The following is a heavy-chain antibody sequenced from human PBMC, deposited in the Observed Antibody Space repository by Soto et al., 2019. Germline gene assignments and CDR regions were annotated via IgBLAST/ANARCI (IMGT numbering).Heavy chain of an antibody. CDR1: GFTFSNAW. D-gene: IGHD3-22*01. Sequence: EVQLVESGGGLVKPGGSLRLSCAASGFTFSNAWMSWVRQAPGKGLEWVGRIKSKTDGGTTDYAAPVKGRFTISRDDSKNTLYLQMNSLKTEDTAVYYCTTDYAWLSTVDYWGQGTMVTVSS. V-gene: IGHV3-15*01. CDR2: IKSKTDGGTT. J-gene: IGHJ4*02. CDR3: TTDYAWLSTVDY.